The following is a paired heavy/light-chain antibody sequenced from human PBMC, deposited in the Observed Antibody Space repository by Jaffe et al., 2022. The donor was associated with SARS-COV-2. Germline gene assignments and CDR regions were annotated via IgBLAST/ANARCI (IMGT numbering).Light chain of an antibody. J-gene: IGKJ5*01. Sequence: EIVLTQSPGTLSLSPGERVTLSCRASQSVRAIYLAWYQQKPGQAPRLLIYGASSRATGIPDRFRGSGSGTDFTLTISRLEPEDFAVYYCQQYGSTITFGQGTRLEIK. CDR3: QQYGSTIT. CDR2: GAS. CDR1: QSVRAIY. V-gene: IGKV3-20*01.
Heavy chain of an antibody. CDR2: IRGKAYGGTT. D-gene: IGHD2-8*01. J-gene: IGHJ4*02. CDR1: GFTFGDYA. Sequence: EVQLVESGGGLVNPGRSLRLSCTASGFTFGDYAVTWFRQAPGKGLEWVGFIRGKAYGGTTEYAASVKGRFTISRDDSKSIAYLQMNSLKTEDTAVYYCARLDIVQMVYVQFDYWGQGILVTVSS. CDR3: ARLDIVQMVYVQFDY. V-gene: IGHV3-49*05.